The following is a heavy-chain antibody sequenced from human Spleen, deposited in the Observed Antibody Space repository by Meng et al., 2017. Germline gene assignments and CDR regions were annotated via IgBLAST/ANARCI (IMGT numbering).Heavy chain of an antibody. D-gene: IGHD3-16*02. CDR2: IYHSGTT. Sequence: VQLQELGPGPVKPSGTRSLPGAVSGGSINSGNWWSWVRQPPGKGLEWIGEIYHSGTTNYNPSLKSRVSMSVDKSKNQFSLKLSSVTAADTAVYYCAREPTVITSGGVIVLPFDSWGQGTLVTVSS. J-gene: IGHJ4*02. CDR1: GGSINSGNW. CDR3: AREPTVITSGGVIVLPFDS. V-gene: IGHV4-4*02.